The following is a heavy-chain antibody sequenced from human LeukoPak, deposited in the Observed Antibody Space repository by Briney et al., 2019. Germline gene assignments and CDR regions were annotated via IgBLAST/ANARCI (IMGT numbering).Heavy chain of an antibody. CDR3: ARESYDFWSGYYPYFDY. CDR2: IYTSGST. Sequence: SETLSLTCTVSDGSISSGSYYWSWIRQPAGKGLEWIGRIYTSGSTNYNPSLKSRVTISVDTSKNQFSLKLSSVTAADTAVYYCARESYDFWSGYYPYFDYWGQGTLVTVSS. D-gene: IGHD3-3*01. V-gene: IGHV4-61*02. J-gene: IGHJ4*02. CDR1: DGSISSGSYY.